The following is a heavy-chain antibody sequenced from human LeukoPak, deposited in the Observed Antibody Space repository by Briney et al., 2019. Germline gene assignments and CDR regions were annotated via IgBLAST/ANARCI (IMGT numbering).Heavy chain of an antibody. CDR1: GFTFSSYA. CDR3: ARGSSSWVLAAFDI. V-gene: IGHV4-59*13. Sequence: GSLRLSCAASGFTFSSYAMSWVRQPPGKGLEWIGYIYYSGSTNYNPSLKSRVTISVDTPKNQFSLKLTSVTAADTAVYYCARGSSSWVLAAFDIWGQGTMVTVSS. J-gene: IGHJ3*02. CDR2: IYYSGST. D-gene: IGHD6-13*01.